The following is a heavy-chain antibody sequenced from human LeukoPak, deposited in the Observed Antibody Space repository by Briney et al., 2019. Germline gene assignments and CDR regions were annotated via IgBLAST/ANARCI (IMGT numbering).Heavy chain of an antibody. J-gene: IGHJ4*02. Sequence: GGSLRLSCAASGLTFSSYEMNWVRQAPGKGLEWVSYISSSGSTIYYADSVKGRFTISRDNAKNSLYLQMNSLRAEDTAVYYCARDGALPFDYWGQGTLVTVSS. V-gene: IGHV3-48*03. CDR3: ARDGALPFDY. CDR1: GLTFSSYE. CDR2: ISSSGSTI.